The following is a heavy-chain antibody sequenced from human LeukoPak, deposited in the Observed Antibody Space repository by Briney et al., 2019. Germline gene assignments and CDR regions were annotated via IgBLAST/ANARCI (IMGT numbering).Heavy chain of an antibody. CDR2: IYYSGST. D-gene: IGHD3-3*01. CDR1: GGSISSSSYS. Sequence: PSETLSLTCTVSGGSISSSSYSWGWTRQPPGKGLEWIGSIYYSGSTYYNPSLKSRVTISVDTSKNQFSLKLSSVTAADTAVYYCAGGVVPFYYGMDVWGRGTTVTVSS. CDR3: AGGVVPFYYGMDV. J-gene: IGHJ6*02. V-gene: IGHV4-39*01.